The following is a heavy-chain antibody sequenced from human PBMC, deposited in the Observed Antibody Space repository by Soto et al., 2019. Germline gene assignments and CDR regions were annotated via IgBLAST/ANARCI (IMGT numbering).Heavy chain of an antibody. Sequence: GGSLRLSCAASGFTFSSYGMHWVRQAPGKGLEWVAVISYDGSNKYYADSVKGRFTISRDNSKNTLYLQMNSLRAEDTAVYYCAKDQRGVYYDILTGYGMDVWGQGTTVTVSS. J-gene: IGHJ6*02. CDR3: AKDQRGVYYDILTGYGMDV. D-gene: IGHD3-9*01. CDR2: ISYDGSNK. CDR1: GFTFSSYG. V-gene: IGHV3-30*18.